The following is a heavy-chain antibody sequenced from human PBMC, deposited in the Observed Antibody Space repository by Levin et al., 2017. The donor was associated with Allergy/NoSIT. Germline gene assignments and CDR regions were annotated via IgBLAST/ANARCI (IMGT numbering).Heavy chain of an antibody. D-gene: IGHD3-10*01. CDR1: GFSFSGYW. CDR2: IYPGDSDT. Sequence: KAGGSLRLSCKASGFSFSGYWIVWVRQMPGKGLEWMGMIYPGDSDTRYSPSFKGQVSISVDNSINTAYLQWNSLQASDTAIYYCAFGGEAEDYFNYWGQGTLVTVSS. J-gene: IGHJ4*02. V-gene: IGHV5-51*01. CDR3: AFGGEAEDYFNY.